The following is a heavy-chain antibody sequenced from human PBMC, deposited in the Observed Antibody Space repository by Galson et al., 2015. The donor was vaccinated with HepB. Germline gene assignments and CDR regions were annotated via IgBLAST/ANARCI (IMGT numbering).Heavy chain of an antibody. D-gene: IGHD1-26*01. CDR3: ARRYSGSYVKGYFDY. CDR2: ISAYNGNT. J-gene: IGHJ4*02. CDR1: GYTFTSYG. V-gene: IGHV1-18*01. Sequence: SCKASGYTFTSYGISWVRQAPGQGLEWMGWISAYNGNTNYAQKLQGRVTMTTDTSTSTAYMELRSLRSDDTAVYYRARRYSGSYVKGYFDYWGQGTLVTVSS.